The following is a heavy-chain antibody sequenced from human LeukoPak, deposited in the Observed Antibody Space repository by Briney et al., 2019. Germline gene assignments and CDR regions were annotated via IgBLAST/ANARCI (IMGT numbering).Heavy chain of an antibody. D-gene: IGHD5-12*01. CDR1: GGSISSYY. Sequence: SETLSLTCTVSGGSISSYYWSWIRQPPGKGLGWIGYIDYTGTTNYNPSLKSRVSISIDTSKNQFSLNLNSVTAADTAMYYCARAGGRYIGYGCWGQGTLVTVSS. CDR3: ARAGGRYIGYGC. V-gene: IGHV4-59*01. J-gene: IGHJ4*02. CDR2: IDYTGTT.